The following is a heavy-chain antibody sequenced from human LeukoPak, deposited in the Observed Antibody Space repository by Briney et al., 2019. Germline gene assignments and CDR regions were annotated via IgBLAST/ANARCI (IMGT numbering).Heavy chain of an antibody. CDR2: INTKSDGT. J-gene: IGHJ4*02. CDR1: GYTFTNYY. V-gene: IGHV1-2*02. Sequence: ASVKVSCKASGYTFTNYYMHWVRHAPGQGPEWMGWINTKSDGTNYAQKFQGRVTMTRDKSISTVYMELSRLRYDDTAVYYCARGPGSGDYWGLGTLVTVSS. CDR3: ARGPGSGDY.